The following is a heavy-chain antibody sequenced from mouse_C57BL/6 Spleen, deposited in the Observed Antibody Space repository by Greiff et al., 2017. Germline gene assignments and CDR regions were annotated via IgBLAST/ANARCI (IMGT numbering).Heavy chain of an antibody. CDR1: GYTFTNYW. CDR2: IYPGGGYT. J-gene: IGHJ4*01. D-gene: IGHD2-3*01. V-gene: IGHV1-63*01. Sequence: QVQLQQSGAELVRPGTSVKMSCKASGYTFTNYWIGWAKQRPGHGLEGIGDIYPGGGYTNYNEKFKGKATLNADKSSSSAYMQFSSLTSEDSAIYYCARRVYDGYYVAMDYWGQGTSVTVSS. CDR3: ARRVYDGYYVAMDY.